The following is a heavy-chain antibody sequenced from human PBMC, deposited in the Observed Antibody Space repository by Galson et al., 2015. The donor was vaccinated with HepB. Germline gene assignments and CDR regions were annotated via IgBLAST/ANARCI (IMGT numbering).Heavy chain of an antibody. D-gene: IGHD6-6*01. Sequence: SLRLSCAASGFTFSSYSMNWVRQAPGKGLEWVSYISSSSSTIYYADSVKGRFTISRDNAKNSLYLQMSSLRDEDTAVYYCARDSIAAWFDYWGQGTLVTVSS. CDR2: ISSSSSTI. CDR1: GFTFSSYS. CDR3: ARDSIAAWFDY. V-gene: IGHV3-48*02. J-gene: IGHJ4*02.